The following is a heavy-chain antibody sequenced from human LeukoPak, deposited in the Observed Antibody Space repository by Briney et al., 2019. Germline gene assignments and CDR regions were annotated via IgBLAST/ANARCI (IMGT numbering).Heavy chain of an antibody. D-gene: IGHD3-22*01. Sequence: GGSLRLSCAASGFTFSSYSMNWVRQAPGKGLEWVSSISSSSSYIYYADSVKGRFTVSRDNAKNSLYLQMNSLRAEDTAVYYCARTITMIVVDVVFDYWGQGTLVTVSS. CDR1: GFTFSSYS. J-gene: IGHJ4*02. V-gene: IGHV3-21*01. CDR2: ISSSSSYI. CDR3: ARTITMIVVDVVFDY.